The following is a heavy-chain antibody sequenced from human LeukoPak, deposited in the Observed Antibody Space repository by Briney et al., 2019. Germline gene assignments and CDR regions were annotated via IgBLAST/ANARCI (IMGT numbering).Heavy chain of an antibody. V-gene: IGHV1-18*01. Sequence: GASVKVSCKASGYTFTSYGISWVRQAPGQGLEWMGWISAYNGNTNYAQKFQGRVTITADKSTSTAYMELSSLRSEDTAVYYCASLDQYYYDSSGYYYYRWGQGTLVTVSS. J-gene: IGHJ4*02. CDR2: ISAYNGNT. CDR1: GYTFTSYG. D-gene: IGHD3-22*01. CDR3: ASLDQYYYDSSGYYYYR.